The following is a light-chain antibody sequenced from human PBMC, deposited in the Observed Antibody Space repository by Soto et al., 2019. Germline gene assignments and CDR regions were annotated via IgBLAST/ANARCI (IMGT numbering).Light chain of an antibody. CDR1: SSDTGSNNY. CDR2: EVS. V-gene: IGLV2-14*01. CDR3: SSYTTTPRL. J-gene: IGLJ3*02. Sequence: QSVLTQPASVSGSPGQSITISCTGTSSDTGSNNYVSWFQQRPGKAPTLIIYEVSNRPSGVSTHFSGSKSGNTASLTISGLLPEDEAEYYCSSYTTTPRLFGGGTKVNVL.